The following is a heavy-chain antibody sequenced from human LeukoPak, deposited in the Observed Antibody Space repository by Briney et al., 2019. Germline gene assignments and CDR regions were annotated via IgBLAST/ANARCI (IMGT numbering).Heavy chain of an antibody. CDR3: ARDSSIYYGMDV. Sequence: TGGSLRLSCAASGFTFSNYAMSWVRQASGKGLEWVSGIGGTGHFTYYGDSVKGRFTISRDNSKNTLYLQMNSLRAEDTAVYYCARDSSIYYGMDVWGQGTTVTVSS. CDR1: GFTFSNYA. J-gene: IGHJ6*02. CDR2: IGGTGHFT. V-gene: IGHV3-23*01.